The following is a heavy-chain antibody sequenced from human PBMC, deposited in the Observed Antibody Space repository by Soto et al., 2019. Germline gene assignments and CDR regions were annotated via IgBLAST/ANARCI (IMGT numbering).Heavy chain of an antibody. D-gene: IGHD2-21*01. J-gene: IGHJ6*02. CDR2: IYYSGST. V-gene: IGHV4-59*01. CDR3: ARLWYIDGGDV. Sequence: PSETLSLTCTVSGGSISSYYWSWIRQPPGKGLEWIGYIYYSGSTNYNPSLKSRVTISVDTSKNQFSLKLGSVTAADTAVYYCARLWYIDGGDVWGQGTTVTVSS. CDR1: GGSISSYY.